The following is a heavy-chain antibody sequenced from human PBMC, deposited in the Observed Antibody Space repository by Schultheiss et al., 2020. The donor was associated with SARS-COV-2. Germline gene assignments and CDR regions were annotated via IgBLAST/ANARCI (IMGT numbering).Heavy chain of an antibody. CDR3: ARDREECSSTSCYFWFDP. CDR1: GFTFSSYA. V-gene: IGHV3-30*04. CDR2: ISYDGSNK. Sequence: GESLKISCAASGFTFSSYAMHWVRQAPGKGLEWVAVISYDGSNKYYADSVKGRFTISRDNAKNSLYLQMNSLRDEDTAVYYCARDREECSSTSCYFWFDPWGQGTLVTVSS. J-gene: IGHJ5*02. D-gene: IGHD2-2*01.